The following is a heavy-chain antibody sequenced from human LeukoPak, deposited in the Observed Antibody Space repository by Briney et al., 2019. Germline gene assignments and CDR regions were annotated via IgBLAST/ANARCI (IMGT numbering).Heavy chain of an antibody. CDR2: IYYSGST. CDR1: GGSISSYY. J-gene: IGHJ3*02. Sequence: SETLSLTCTVSGGSISSYYWSWMRQPPGEGLEWIGYIYYSGSTNYNPSLKSRVTISADTSKDQFSLKLSSVTAADTAVYYCARERTTVVTKDAFDIWGQGTMVTVSS. V-gene: IGHV4-59*01. CDR3: ARERTTVVTKDAFDI. D-gene: IGHD4-23*01.